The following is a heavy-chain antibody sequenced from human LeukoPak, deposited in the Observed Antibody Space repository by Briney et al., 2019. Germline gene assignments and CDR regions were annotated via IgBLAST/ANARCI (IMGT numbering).Heavy chain of an antibody. J-gene: IGHJ3*02. Sequence: SETLSLTCTVSGGSISSSSYYWGWIRQPPGKGLEWIGSIYYSGSTYYNPSLKSRVTISVDTSKNQFSLKLSSVTAADTAVYYCARLGSGQDAFDIWGQGTMVTVSS. V-gene: IGHV4-39*01. CDR1: GGSISSSSYY. CDR3: ARLGSGQDAFDI. CDR2: IYYSGST. D-gene: IGHD3-10*02.